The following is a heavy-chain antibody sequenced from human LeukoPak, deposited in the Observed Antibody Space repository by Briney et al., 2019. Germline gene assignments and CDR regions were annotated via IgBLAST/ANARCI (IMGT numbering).Heavy chain of an antibody. CDR3: ARIDDSSGYYYRYYYYMDV. Sequence: GGSLRLSCAASGFTFNNYAMHWVRQAPGKGLQWVAFMRSDGSDIYYADSVKGRFTISRDNSKNTLYLQMNSLRAEDTAVYYCARIDDSSGYYYRYYYYMDVWGKGTTVTISS. J-gene: IGHJ6*03. D-gene: IGHD3-22*01. CDR2: MRSDGSDI. V-gene: IGHV3-30*02. CDR1: GFTFNNYA.